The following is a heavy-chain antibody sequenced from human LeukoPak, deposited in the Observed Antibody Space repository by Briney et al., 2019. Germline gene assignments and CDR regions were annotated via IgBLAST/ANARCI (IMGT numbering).Heavy chain of an antibody. CDR3: ARAPSEIGGYYPEYFRH. D-gene: IGHD3-22*01. CDR1: GFTFSSYW. Sequence: GGSLILSCAASGFTFSSYWMHWVRQAPGKGLVWVSRFKSDGSTRYADSVKGRFTISRDNAKNTVSLQMTSLRAEDTGVYYCARAPSEIGGYYPEYFRHWGQGTLVIVSS. V-gene: IGHV3-74*01. J-gene: IGHJ1*01. CDR2: FKSDGST.